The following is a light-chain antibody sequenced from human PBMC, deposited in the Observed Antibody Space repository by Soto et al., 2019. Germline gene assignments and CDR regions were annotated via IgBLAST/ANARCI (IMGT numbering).Light chain of an antibody. Sequence: DIQMTQSPPSLSASVGDRVTIACRASQSISDYLNWYQQKPGKAPKLLIYSASSLQRGVPSRFSGSGSGTDFTLSISSLQPEDFATYYCQQSFSTPRYTFGPGTKVDI. CDR3: QQSFSTPRYT. CDR2: SAS. CDR1: QSISDY. V-gene: IGKV1-39*01. J-gene: IGKJ3*01.